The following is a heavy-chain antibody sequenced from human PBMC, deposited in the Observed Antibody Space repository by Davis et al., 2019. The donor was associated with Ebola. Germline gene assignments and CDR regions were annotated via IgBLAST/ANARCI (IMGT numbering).Heavy chain of an antibody. D-gene: IGHD3-3*01. CDR1: GFSLSTSGMC. CDR2: IDWDDDK. V-gene: IGHV2-70*01. Sequence: SGPTLVKPTQTLTLTCTFSGFSLSTSGMCVSWIRQPPGKALEWLALIDWDDDKYYSTSLKTRLTISKDTSKNQVVLTMTNMDPVDTATYYCTRSKVDLIPSYYYYGMDVWGQGTTVTVSS. J-gene: IGHJ6*02. CDR3: TRSKVDLIPSYYYYGMDV.